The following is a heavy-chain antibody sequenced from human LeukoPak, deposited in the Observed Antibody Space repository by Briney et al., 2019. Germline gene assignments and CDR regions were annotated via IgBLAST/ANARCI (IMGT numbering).Heavy chain of an antibody. CDR1: GFTFRSYG. D-gene: IGHD3-22*01. CDR3: AKEEVISGNHGVYFDY. J-gene: IGHJ4*02. V-gene: IGHV3-30*02. Sequence: GGSLRLSCAASGFTFRSYGMHWVRQAPGKGLEWVAFIRYDGNSNYYADSVKGRFTISRDNSRSTLYLQMNSLRAEDTAVYYCAKEEVISGNHGVYFDYWGQGTLVAVSS. CDR2: IRYDGNSN.